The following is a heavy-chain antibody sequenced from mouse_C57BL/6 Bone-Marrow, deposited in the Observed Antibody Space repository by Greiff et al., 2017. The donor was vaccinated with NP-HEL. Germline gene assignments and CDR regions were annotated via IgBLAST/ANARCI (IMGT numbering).Heavy chain of an antibody. CDR3: ARRYRGLYYYAMDY. D-gene: IGHD2-12*01. CDR2: ISSGSSTI. J-gene: IGHJ4*01. CDR1: GFTFSDYG. V-gene: IGHV5-17*01. Sequence: DVQLVESGGGLVKPGGSLKLSCAASGFTFSDYGMHWVRQAPEKGLEWVAYISSGSSTIYYADTVKGRFTISRDNAKNTLFLQMTSLRSEDTAMYYGARRYRGLYYYAMDYWGQGTSVTVSA.